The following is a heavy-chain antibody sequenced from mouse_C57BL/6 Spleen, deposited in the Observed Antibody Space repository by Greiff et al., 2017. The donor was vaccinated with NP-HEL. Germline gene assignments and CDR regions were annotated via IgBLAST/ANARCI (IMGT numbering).Heavy chain of an antibody. D-gene: IGHD4-1*01. CDR3: ASPRTGTRGDFDY. Sequence: QVHVKQSDAELVKPGASVKMSCKASGYTFTDHTIHWMKQRPEQGLEWIGYIYPRDGSTKYNEKFKGKATLTADKSSSTAYMQLNSLTSEDSAVYVCASPRTGTRGDFDYWGQGTTLTVSS. J-gene: IGHJ2*01. V-gene: IGHV1-78*01. CDR1: GYTFTDHT. CDR2: IYPRDGST.